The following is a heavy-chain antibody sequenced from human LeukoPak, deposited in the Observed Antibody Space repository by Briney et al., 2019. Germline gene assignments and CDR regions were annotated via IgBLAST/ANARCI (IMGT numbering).Heavy chain of an antibody. CDR2: MFYSGST. Sequence: SETLSLTCAVSTDSFSPFYWTWIRQPPGKGLEWVGFMFYSGSTYYNPSLKSRVTISVDTSKNQFSLKLSSVTAADTAVYYCARDRYTVTTIGYYYYYMDVWGKGTTVTVSS. D-gene: IGHD4-11*01. V-gene: IGHV4-59*12. CDR3: ARDRYTVTTIGYYYYYMDV. CDR1: TDSFSPFY. J-gene: IGHJ6*03.